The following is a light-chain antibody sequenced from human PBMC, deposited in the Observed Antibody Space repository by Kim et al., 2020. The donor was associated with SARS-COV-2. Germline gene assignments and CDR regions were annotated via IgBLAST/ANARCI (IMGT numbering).Light chain of an antibody. J-gene: IGLJ3*02. Sequence: QSVLTQPPSVSGNPGQRVTISCSRSSSSIGDNPVSWYQQLPGMAPKLIIYGDDQRPSGVPDRFSGSKAGTAASLAISGLQSGDDGDYFCATWDDSLYGRVFGGGTQLTVL. CDR3: ATWDDSLYGRV. CDR1: SSSIGDNP. CDR2: GDD. V-gene: IGLV1-44*01.